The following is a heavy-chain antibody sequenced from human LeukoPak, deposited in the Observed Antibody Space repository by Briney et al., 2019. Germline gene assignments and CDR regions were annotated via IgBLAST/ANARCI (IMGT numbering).Heavy chain of an antibody. D-gene: IGHD1-14*01. CDR1: GFSASTHF. J-gene: IGHJ4*02. CDR2: IYGGTVT. Sequence: GGSLRLYCAVSGFSASTHFMTWLRQAPGKGLEWVSVIYGGTVTYYPDSVKGRFTISRDISKNTLFLQMNRLRAEDTAMYFCARWMVNQPSVMDYWGQGIMVTVSS. CDR3: ARWMVNQPSVMDY. V-gene: IGHV3-53*01.